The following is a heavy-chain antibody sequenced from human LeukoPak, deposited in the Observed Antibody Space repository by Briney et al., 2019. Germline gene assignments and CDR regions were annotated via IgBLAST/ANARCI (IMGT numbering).Heavy chain of an antibody. D-gene: IGHD6-13*01. CDR1: GFTFSSYA. CDR2: ISGGGGDT. J-gene: IGHJ4*02. CDR3: ARGTSEEGAPYSSSWFLN. Sequence: PGGSLRLSCAASGFTFSSYAMHWVRQAPGKGLEWVSGISGGGGDTYYSDSVKGRFTISRDNSKNTLYLQMNSLRAEDTAVYYCARGTSEEGAPYSSSWFLNWGQGTLVTVSS. V-gene: IGHV3-23*01.